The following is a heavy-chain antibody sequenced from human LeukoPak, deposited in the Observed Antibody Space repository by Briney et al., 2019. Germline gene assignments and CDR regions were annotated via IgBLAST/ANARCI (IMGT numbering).Heavy chain of an antibody. CDR2: INHSGST. Sequence: SETLSLTCAVYGGSFSGYYWSWIRQPPGKGLEWIGEINHSGSTNYNPSLKSRVTISVDTSKNQFSLKLSSVTAADTAVYYCARGRGSGPASGYGKDVWGKGTTVTVSS. V-gene: IGHV4-34*01. D-gene: IGHD3-10*01. CDR3: ARGRGSGPASGYGKDV. J-gene: IGHJ6*04. CDR1: GGSFSGYY.